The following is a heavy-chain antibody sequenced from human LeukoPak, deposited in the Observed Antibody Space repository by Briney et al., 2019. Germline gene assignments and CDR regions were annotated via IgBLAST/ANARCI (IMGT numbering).Heavy chain of an antibody. CDR2: IIPILGIA. CDR1: GGTFSSYA. CDR3: ARDLYGFGELFSANFDY. D-gene: IGHD3-10*01. V-gene: IGHV1-69*04. J-gene: IGHJ4*02. Sequence: SVKVSCKASGGTFSSYAISWVRQAPGQGLEWMGRIIPILGIANYAQKFQGRVTITADKSTSTAYMELSSLGSEDTAVYYCARDLYGFGELFSANFDYWGQGTLVTVSS.